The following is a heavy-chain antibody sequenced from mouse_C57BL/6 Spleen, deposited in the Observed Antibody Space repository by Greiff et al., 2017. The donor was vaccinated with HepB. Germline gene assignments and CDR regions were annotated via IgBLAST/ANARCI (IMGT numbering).Heavy chain of an antibody. V-gene: IGHV14-1*01. CDR3: TTDYYGSSGGY. CDR1: GFNIKDYY. CDR2: IDPEDGDT. D-gene: IGHD1-1*01. Sequence: EVQLQQSGAELVRPGASVKLSCTASGFNIKDYYMHWVKQRPEQGLEWIGRIDPEDGDTEYDPKFQGKATMTADTSSNTAYLQLSSLTSEDTAVYDCTTDYYGSSGGYWGQGTTLTVSS. J-gene: IGHJ2*01.